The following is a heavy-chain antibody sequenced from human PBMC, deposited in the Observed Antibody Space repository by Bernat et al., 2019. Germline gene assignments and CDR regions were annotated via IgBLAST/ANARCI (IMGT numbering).Heavy chain of an antibody. CDR3: AKDLYGGIYYYGMDV. CDR1: GFTFSSYG. D-gene: IGHD3-16*01. J-gene: IGHJ6*02. V-gene: IGHV3-30*18. Sequence: QVQLVESGGGVVQPGRSLRLSCAASGFTFSSYGMHWVRQAPGKGLEWVAVISYDGSNKYYADYVKGRFTSSRDNSKNTLYLQMNSLRAEDTAVYYCAKDLYGGIYYYGMDVWGQGTTVTVSS. CDR2: ISYDGSNK.